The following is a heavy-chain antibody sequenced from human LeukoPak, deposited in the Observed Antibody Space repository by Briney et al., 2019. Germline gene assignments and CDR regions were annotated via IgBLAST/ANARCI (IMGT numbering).Heavy chain of an antibody. CDR3: ASHPGGYCSSTSCYPEDY. V-gene: IGHV3-23*01. CDR2: ISGSGGST. CDR1: GFTFSSYA. Sequence: PGGSLRLSCAASGFTFSSYAMSWVRQAPGKGLEWVSAISGSGGSTYYADSVKGRFTISRDNSKNTLYLQMNSLRAEDTAVYYCASHPGGYCSSTSCYPEDYWGQGTLVTVSS. J-gene: IGHJ4*02. D-gene: IGHD2-2*01.